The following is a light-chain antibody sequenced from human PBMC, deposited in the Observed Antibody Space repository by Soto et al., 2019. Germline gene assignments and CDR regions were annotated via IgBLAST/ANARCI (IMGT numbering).Light chain of an antibody. J-gene: IGKJ1*01. Sequence: DIQMTQSPSTLSASVGDRVTITCRASQSISSWLAWYQQKPGKAPKLLIYKAFSLESGFPSRFSGSGSGTEFTLTISSLQPDDFATYYCQQYNSYSPWTFGQGTKVEIK. CDR3: QQYNSYSPWT. CDR1: QSISSW. CDR2: KAF. V-gene: IGKV1-5*03.